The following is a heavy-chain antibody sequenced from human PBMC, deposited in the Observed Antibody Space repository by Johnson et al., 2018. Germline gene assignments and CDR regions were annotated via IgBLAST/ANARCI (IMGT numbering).Heavy chain of an antibody. CDR1: GFTFSSYA. D-gene: IGHD2-2*02. J-gene: IGHJ6*02. V-gene: IGHV3-30-3*01. Sequence: QVQLVQSGGGVVQPGRSLRLSCAASGFTFSSYAMHWVRQAPGKGLEWVAVISYDGSNKYYADSVKGRFTLSRDNSKNTLYLQMNSRRAEDTAVYSCARPLAGCSSTSCYTLAYYYYTMDVWGQGTTVTVSS. CDR3: ARPLAGCSSTSCYTLAYYYYTMDV. CDR2: ISYDGSNK.